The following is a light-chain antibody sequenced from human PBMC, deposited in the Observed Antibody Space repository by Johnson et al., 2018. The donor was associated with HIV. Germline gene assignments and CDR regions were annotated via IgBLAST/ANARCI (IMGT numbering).Light chain of an antibody. J-gene: IGLJ1*01. CDR1: SSNIGNNS. Sequence: QSVLTQPPSVSAAPGQTVTIPCSGNSSNIGNNSVSWCQRLPGTAPKLLIHDTDERPPGIPDRFSGSKSGTSATLGITGLQTGDEADYYCGTWDSSQVVFGTGTKVTVL. CDR3: GTWDSSQVV. V-gene: IGLV1-51*01. CDR2: DTD.